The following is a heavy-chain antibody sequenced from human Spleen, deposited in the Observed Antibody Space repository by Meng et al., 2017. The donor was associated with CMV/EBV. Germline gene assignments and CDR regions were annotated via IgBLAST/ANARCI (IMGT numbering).Heavy chain of an antibody. D-gene: IGHD1-20*01. CDR2: ISDSGDSP. CDR3: ARLGVVITDFG. CDR1: GFTFKSYA. Sequence: GGSLRLSCTASGFTFKSYAMTWVRQAPGKGLEWISLISDSGDSPYYADSVKGRFTISRDNSKNMVYLQMNSLRAEDTAVYYCARLGVVITDFGWGQGTLVTVSS. V-gene: IGHV3-23*01. J-gene: IGHJ4*02.